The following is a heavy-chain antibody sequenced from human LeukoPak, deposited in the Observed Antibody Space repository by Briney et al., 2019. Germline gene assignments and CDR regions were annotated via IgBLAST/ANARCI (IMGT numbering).Heavy chain of an antibody. D-gene: IGHD3-16*01. J-gene: IGHJ3*02. CDR3: ARGLRLGESDAFDI. CDR1: GYTFTSYD. V-gene: IGHV1-8*01. Sequence: ASVKVSCKASGYTFTSYDINWVRQATGQGLEWMGWMNPNSGNTGYAQKFQGRVTMTRNTSISTAYMELSSLRSEDTAVHYCARGLRLGESDAFDIWGQGTMVTVSS. CDR2: MNPNSGNT.